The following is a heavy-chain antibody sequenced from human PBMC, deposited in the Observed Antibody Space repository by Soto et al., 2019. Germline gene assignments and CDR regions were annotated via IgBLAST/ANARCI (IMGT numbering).Heavy chain of an antibody. V-gene: IGHV3-53*02. CDR2: IYSDGRT. CDR3: ARCSGWYGQCYFDC. Sequence: DVQLVETGGGLIQPGGSLRLACAASGFIVSSSYMSWVRQAPGKGLEWVSVIYSDGRTYYADSVKGRFTISRDNSKNTLYLQMNSLSAEDTAVYDCARCSGWYGQCYFDCWGQGTLVTVSS. J-gene: IGHJ4*02. D-gene: IGHD6-13*01. CDR1: GFIVSSSY.